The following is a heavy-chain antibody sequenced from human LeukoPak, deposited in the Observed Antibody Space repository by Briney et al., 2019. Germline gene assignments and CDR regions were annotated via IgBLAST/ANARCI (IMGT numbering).Heavy chain of an antibody. J-gene: IGHJ3*02. CDR1: GFTFSSYW. V-gene: IGHV3-7*01. CDR2: IEQDGSEK. CDR3: AKVYSSGWDAFDI. D-gene: IGHD6-19*01. Sequence: GGSLRLSCAASGFTFSSYWMSWVRQAPGKGLEWVANIEQDGSEKYYVDSVKGRFTISRDNGKNSLYLQMNSLRAEDTAVYYCAKVYSSGWDAFDIWGQGTMVTVSS.